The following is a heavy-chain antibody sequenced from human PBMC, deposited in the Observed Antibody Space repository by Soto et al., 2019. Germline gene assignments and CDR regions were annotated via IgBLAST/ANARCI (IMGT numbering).Heavy chain of an antibody. CDR3: ARDRSLGGSSSWFDP. V-gene: IGHV3-48*01. CDR1: GFTFSSYS. Sequence: GGSLRLSCAASGFTFSSYSMNWVRQAPGKGLEWVSYISSSSSTIYYADSVKGRFTISRDNAKNSLYLQMNSLRAEDTAVYYCARDRSLGGSSSWFDPWGQGTLVTVSS. CDR2: ISSSSSTI. J-gene: IGHJ5*02. D-gene: IGHD2-15*01.